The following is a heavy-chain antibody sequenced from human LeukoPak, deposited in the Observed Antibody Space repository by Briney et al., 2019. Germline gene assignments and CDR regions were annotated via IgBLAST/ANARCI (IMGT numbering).Heavy chain of an antibody. D-gene: IGHD1-26*01. CDR2: ISYDGSNK. CDR1: GFTFSSYA. J-gene: IGHJ4*02. CDR3: ARGSGSCYFDY. V-gene: IGHV3-30*04. Sequence: GGSLRLSCAASGFTFSSYAMHWVRQAPGKGLEWVAVISYDGSNKYYAGSVKGRFTISRDNSKNTLYLQMNSLRAEDTAVYYCARGSGSCYFDYWGQGTLVTVSS.